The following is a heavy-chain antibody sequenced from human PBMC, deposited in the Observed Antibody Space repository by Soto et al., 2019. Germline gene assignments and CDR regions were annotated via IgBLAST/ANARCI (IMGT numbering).Heavy chain of an antibody. Sequence: ASVKVSCKASGGTFSSYAISWVRQAPGQGLEWMGWINPNSGGTNYAQKFQGWVTMTRDTSISTAYMELSRLRSDDTAVYYCARATHYDFWSGYYPGSDLDYWGQGTLVTVSS. CDR1: GGTFSSYA. CDR3: ARATHYDFWSGYYPGSDLDY. V-gene: IGHV1-2*04. J-gene: IGHJ4*02. CDR2: INPNSGGT. D-gene: IGHD3-3*01.